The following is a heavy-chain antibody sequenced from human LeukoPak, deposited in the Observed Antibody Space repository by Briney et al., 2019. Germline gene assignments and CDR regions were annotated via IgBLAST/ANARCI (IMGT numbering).Heavy chain of an antibody. Sequence: SETLSLTCTVSGGSISSSSYYCGWIRPPPGKGLEWVGSIYYSGSTYYNPSLKSRVTISVDTSKKKFSLKLSSVTAADTAVYYRARPPSGDSSGHYNWFDPWGQGTLVTVSS. V-gene: IGHV4-39*01. CDR2: IYYSGST. CDR1: GGSISSSSYY. J-gene: IGHJ5*02. D-gene: IGHD3-22*01. CDR3: ARPPSGDSSGHYNWFDP.